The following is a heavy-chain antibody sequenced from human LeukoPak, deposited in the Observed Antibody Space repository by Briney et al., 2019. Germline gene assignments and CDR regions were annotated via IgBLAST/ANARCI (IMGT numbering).Heavy chain of an antibody. V-gene: IGHV3-9*01. D-gene: IGHD3-22*01. CDR3: AKDTGAMSDSSGVFDY. CDR2: ISWNSGSI. J-gene: IGHJ4*02. Sequence: GGSLRLSCAASGFTFDDYAMHRVRQAPGKGLEWVSGISWNSGSIGYADSVKGRFTISRDNAKNSLYLQMNSLRAEDTALYYCAKDTGAMSDSSGVFDYWGQGTLVTVSS. CDR1: GFTFDDYA.